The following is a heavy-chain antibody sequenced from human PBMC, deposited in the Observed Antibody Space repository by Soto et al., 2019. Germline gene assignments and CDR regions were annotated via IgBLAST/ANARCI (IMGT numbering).Heavy chain of an antibody. V-gene: IGHV4-34*01. D-gene: IGHD2-2*02. CDR1: GGSFSGYY. J-gene: IGHJ4*02. Sequence: PSETLSLTCAVYGGSFSGYYWSWIRQPPGKGLGWIGEINHSGSTNYNPSLKSRVTISVDTSKNQFSLKLNSVTAADTAVYYCARELGYCSSTSCYSQPLFDYWGQGTLVTVSS. CDR3: ARELGYCSSTSCYSQPLFDY. CDR2: INHSGST.